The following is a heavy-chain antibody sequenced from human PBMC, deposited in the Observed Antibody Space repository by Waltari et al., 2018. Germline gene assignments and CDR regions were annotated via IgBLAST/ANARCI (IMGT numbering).Heavy chain of an antibody. CDR1: VFTFSSYS. D-gene: IGHD3-10*01. CDR3: ARAPKVLSWFDP. J-gene: IGHJ5*02. Sequence: EVPLVESGGGLVKPGGSLRLSCAASVFTFSSYSMNWVRQAPGKGLDWVSSISSSSSYIYYADSVKGRFTISRDNAKNSLYLQMNSLRAEDTAVYYCARAPKVLSWFDPWGQGTLVTVSS. V-gene: IGHV3-21*01. CDR2: ISSSSSYI.